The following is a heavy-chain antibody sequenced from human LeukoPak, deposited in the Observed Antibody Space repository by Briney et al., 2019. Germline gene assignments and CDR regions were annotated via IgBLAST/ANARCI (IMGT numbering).Heavy chain of an antibody. D-gene: IGHD3-22*01. J-gene: IGHJ5*02. CDR2: IYTSGST. CDR1: GGSISSYY. CDR3: ARANFEELSGYLNWFDP. V-gene: IGHV4-4*07. Sequence: SETLSLTCTVSGGSISSYYWSWLRQPAGKGLEWIGRIYTSGSTNYNPSLKSRVTMSVDTSKNQLSLKLSSVTAADTAVYYCARANFEELSGYLNWFDPWGQGTLVTVSS.